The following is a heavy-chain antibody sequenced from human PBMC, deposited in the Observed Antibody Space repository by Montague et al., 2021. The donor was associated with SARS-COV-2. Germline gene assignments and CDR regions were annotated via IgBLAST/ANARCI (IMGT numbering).Heavy chain of an antibody. CDR3: ARELQYNWFDP. J-gene: IGHJ5*02. CDR2: IYYRGTT. D-gene: IGHD4-11*01. Sequence: SETRSLTCTVSGGSIDSYYWSWLRQPPGEGLEWIGYIYYRGTTNYNPSLESRVTMSVDTSKNQFSLNLSSVTAADTAMYYCARELQYNWFDPWGQGTLVTVSS. CDR1: GGSIDSYY. V-gene: IGHV4-59*01.